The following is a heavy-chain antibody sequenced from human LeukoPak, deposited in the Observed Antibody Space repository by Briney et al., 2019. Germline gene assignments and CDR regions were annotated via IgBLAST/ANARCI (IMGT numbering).Heavy chain of an antibody. CDR2: ISSSSSYI. CDR1: GFTFDDYA. D-gene: IGHD2/OR15-2a*01. CDR3: ATAEKVIPVQGIDY. J-gene: IGHJ4*02. V-gene: IGHV3-21*01. Sequence: PGGSLRLSCAASGFTFDDYAMHWVRQAPGKGLEWVSSISSSSSYIYYADSVKGRFTISRDNAKNSLYLQMNSLRAEDTAVYYCATAEKVIPVQGIDYWGQGTLVTVSS.